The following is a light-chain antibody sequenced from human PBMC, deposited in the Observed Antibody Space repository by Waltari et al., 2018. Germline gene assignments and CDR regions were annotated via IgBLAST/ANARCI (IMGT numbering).Light chain of an antibody. CDR3: SSYTTSNTLV. Sequence: QSALTQPASVSGSPGQSITISCTGTSSDVGGYKYVSWYQQPPAKAPKLMIYDVSNRPSGVSNRFSGSKSGNTASLTISGLQAEDEADYYCSSYTTSNTLVFGTGTNVIVL. CDR2: DVS. J-gene: IGLJ1*01. V-gene: IGLV2-14*03. CDR1: SSDVGGYKY.